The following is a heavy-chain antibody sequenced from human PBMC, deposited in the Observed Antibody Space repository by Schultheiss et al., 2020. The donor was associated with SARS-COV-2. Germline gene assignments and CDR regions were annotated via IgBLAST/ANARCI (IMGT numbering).Heavy chain of an antibody. D-gene: IGHD2-15*01. CDR3: ARDAPCSGGNCYYDY. CDR1: GFTFDDYA. J-gene: IGHJ4*02. Sequence: GGSLRLSCAASGFTFDDYAMHWVRQAPGKGLEWVSGISWNSGSIGYADSVKGRFTISRDNAKNSLYLQMNSLRAEDTALYYCARDAPCSGGNCYYDYWGQGTLVTVSS. V-gene: IGHV3-9*01. CDR2: ISWNSGSI.